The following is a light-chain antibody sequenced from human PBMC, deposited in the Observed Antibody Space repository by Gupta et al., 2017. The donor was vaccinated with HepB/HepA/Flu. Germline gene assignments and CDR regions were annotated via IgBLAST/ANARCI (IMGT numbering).Light chain of an antibody. CDR3: ASWDGSLNAVV. V-gene: IGLV1-44*01. CDR2: NNN. J-gene: IGLJ2*01. CDR1: NSDIGSNI. Sequence: QSALTQPPSVSVPPGPRVTISCSGSNSDIGSNIVNWYQQLPGTAPQLVIYNNNQRPSGVPDRFSASKSGTSASLAISELQAEDEADYHCASWDGSLNAVVFGGGTKLTVL.